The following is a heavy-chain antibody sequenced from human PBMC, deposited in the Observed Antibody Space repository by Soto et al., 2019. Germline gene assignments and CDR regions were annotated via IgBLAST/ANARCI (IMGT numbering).Heavy chain of an antibody. J-gene: IGHJ6*02. Sequence: ASVKVSCKASGYTFTSYYMHWVRQAPGQGLEWMGIINPSGGGTSYAQKFQGRVTMTRDTSASTVYMELSSLRSEDTAVYYCARDLSSGIVVVPAAIAYYYYGMDVWGQGTTVTVSS. CDR2: INPSGGGT. CDR3: ARDLSSGIVVVPAAIAYYYYGMDV. CDR1: GYTFTSYY. V-gene: IGHV1-46*01. D-gene: IGHD2-2*02.